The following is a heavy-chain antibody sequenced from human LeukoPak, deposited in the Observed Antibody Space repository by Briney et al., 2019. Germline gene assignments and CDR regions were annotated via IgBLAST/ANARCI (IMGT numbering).Heavy chain of an antibody. CDR2: ISAYNGNT. D-gene: IGHD3-22*01. V-gene: IGHV1-18*01. Sequence: ASVKVSCKASGYTFTSYGISWVRQAPGQGLEWMGWISAYNGNTNYAQKLQGRVTMTTDTSTSTAYMELRSLRSDDTAVYYCARSYYCDSSGYYYWAYYYYYYMDVWGKGTTVTISS. CDR1: GYTFTSYG. CDR3: ARSYYCDSSGYYYWAYYYYYYMDV. J-gene: IGHJ6*03.